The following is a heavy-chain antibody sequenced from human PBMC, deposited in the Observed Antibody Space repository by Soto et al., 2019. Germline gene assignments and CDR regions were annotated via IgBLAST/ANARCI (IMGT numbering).Heavy chain of an antibody. J-gene: IGHJ4*02. CDR2: FDPEGGEA. CDR3: ARRLTTTVTAMGY. Sequence: ASVKVSCKISGHTLTELSIHWVRQAPGKGLEWMGGFDPEGGEAIYAQKWHGRVTVTEDTVTDTAYMELSGLNSDDTAVYYCARRLTTTVTAMGYWGQGTPVTVPQ. V-gene: IGHV1-24*01. CDR1: GHTLTELS. D-gene: IGHD2-21*02.